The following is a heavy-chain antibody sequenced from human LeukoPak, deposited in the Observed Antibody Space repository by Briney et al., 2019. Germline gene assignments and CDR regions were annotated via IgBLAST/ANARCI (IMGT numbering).Heavy chain of an antibody. CDR3: ASDDILTGYPFDY. V-gene: IGHV3-21*01. CDR2: ISSSSSYI. D-gene: IGHD3-9*01. J-gene: IGHJ4*02. CDR1: GFTFSSYS. Sequence: GGSLRLSCAASGFTFSSYSMTWVRQAPGKGLEWVSSISSSSSYIYYADSVKGRFTISRDNAKNSLYLQMNSLRAEDTAVYYCASDDILTGYPFDYWGQGTLVTVSS.